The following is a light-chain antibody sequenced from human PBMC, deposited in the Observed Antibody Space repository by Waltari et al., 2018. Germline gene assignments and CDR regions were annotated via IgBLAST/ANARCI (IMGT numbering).Light chain of an antibody. CDR3: QQHSSYPLT. CDR2: GAS. Sequence: DIQMTQSPSSLSASVGDTVTMTCRASQGIGNSLVWFQQKPGKAPRSLIYGASSLHSGVPSKFSGSGSGTDFTLTINSLEPEDFATYYCQQHSSYPLTFGGGTKVEIK. V-gene: IGKV1-16*02. J-gene: IGKJ4*01. CDR1: QGIGNS.